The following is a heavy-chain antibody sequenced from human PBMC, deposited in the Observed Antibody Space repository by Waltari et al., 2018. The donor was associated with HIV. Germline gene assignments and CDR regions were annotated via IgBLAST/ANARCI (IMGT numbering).Heavy chain of an antibody. Sequence: QVQLVQSGAEVKKPGSSVKVSCKAPGGTFSSYAISWVRQAPGQGLEWMGGIIPIFVTANYAQKFQGRVTITADESTSTAYMELSSLRSEDTAVYYCARSSKIQLWLRGGFDYWGQGTLVTVSS. V-gene: IGHV1-69*01. D-gene: IGHD5-18*01. CDR2: IIPIFVTA. J-gene: IGHJ4*02. CDR1: GGTFSSYA. CDR3: ARSSKIQLWLRGGFDY.